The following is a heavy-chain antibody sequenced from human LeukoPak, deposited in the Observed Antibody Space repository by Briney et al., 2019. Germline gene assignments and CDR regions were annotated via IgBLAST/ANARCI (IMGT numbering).Heavy chain of an antibody. CDR2: ISGSGGST. CDR1: GFTFSSYA. V-gene: IGHV3-23*01. Sequence: GGSLRLSCAASGFTFSSYAMSWVRQAPGKGLEWVSAISGSGGSTYYADSVKGRFTISRDNSKNTLYLQMNSLRAEDTAVYYCAKGYGVGATNYYYYYMDIWGKGTTVTVSS. J-gene: IGHJ6*03. D-gene: IGHD1-26*01. CDR3: AKGYGVGATNYYYYYMDI.